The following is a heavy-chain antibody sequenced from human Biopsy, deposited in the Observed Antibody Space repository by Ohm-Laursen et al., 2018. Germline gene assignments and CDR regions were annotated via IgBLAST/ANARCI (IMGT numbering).Heavy chain of an antibody. CDR1: GGSISDSTYH. V-gene: IGHV4-39*01. CDR2: IYYSGNT. J-gene: IGHJ4*02. CDR3: ARQVDFWSGYVDY. Sequence: GTLSLTCTVSGGSISDSTYHWGWIRQSPGRGLEWIGNIYYSGNTDYSPSLKSRVTISVDTSNNQFSLKLRSVTAADTAVYYCARQVDFWSGYVDYWGQGTLVTVSS. D-gene: IGHD3-3*01.